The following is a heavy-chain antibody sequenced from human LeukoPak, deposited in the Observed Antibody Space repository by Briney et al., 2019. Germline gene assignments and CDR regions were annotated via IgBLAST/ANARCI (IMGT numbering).Heavy chain of an antibody. D-gene: IGHD3-9*01. Sequence: SETLSLTCTVSGYSISSGYYWGWIRQPPGKWLEWIGSIYHSGSTYYNPSLKSRVTISVDTSKNQFSLKLSSVTAADTAVYYCARVGRLRYFDTDYWGQGTLVTVSS. CDR2: IYHSGST. CDR1: GYSISSGYY. J-gene: IGHJ4*02. CDR3: ARVGRLRYFDTDY. V-gene: IGHV4-38-2*02.